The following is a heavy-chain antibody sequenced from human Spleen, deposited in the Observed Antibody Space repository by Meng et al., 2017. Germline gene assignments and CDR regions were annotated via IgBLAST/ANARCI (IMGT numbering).Heavy chain of an antibody. CDR2: FDPEDGET. J-gene: IGHJ4*02. CDR3: ARGPTTMAHDFDY. D-gene: IGHD4-11*01. Sequence: QVHLLQSEAEVKNPGASVKVSCQVSGFTLTELSMHWVRQAPGKGLEWMGSFDPEDGETIYAQKFQGRVTMTEDTSTDTAYMELSGLRFEDSAVYYCARGPTTMAHDFDYWGQGTLVTVSS. V-gene: IGHV1-24*01. CDR1: GFTLTELS.